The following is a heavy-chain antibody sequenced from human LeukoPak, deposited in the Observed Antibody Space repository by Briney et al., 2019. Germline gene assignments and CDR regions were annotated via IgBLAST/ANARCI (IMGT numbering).Heavy chain of an antibody. CDR3: ARAHQPLWFRDLRVYAMDV. CDR2: INAANSNT. Sequence: ASVKVSCKASGYTFTNYAIHWVRQAPGQRLEWMGWINAANSNTKYSEQFQGRVTITRDTSASTAYMEMSSLKSEDTAVYYCARAHQPLWFRDLRVYAMDVWGKGITVTVSS. V-gene: IGHV1-3*01. D-gene: IGHD3-10*01. J-gene: IGHJ6*04. CDR1: GYTFTNYA.